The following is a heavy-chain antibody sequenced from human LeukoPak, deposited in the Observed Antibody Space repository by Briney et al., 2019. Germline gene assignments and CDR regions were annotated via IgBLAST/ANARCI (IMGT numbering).Heavy chain of an antibody. D-gene: IGHD1-26*01. V-gene: IGHV3-7*01. CDR3: ARVGAWELQRVFDY. CDR1: GFRFSDDW. CDR2: IRQGGNEM. J-gene: IGHJ4*02. Sequence: EGSLRLSCAASGFRFSDDWMTWVRQVPGKGLEWVANIRQGGNEMYYADSVKDRFTISRDNARNSLYLEMNSLRTEDTAVYYCARVGAWELQRVFDYWGQGTLVTVSS.